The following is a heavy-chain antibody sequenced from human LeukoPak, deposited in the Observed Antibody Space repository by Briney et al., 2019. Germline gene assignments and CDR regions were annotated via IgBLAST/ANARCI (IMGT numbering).Heavy chain of an antibody. D-gene: IGHD3-16*01. J-gene: IGHJ4*02. Sequence: GGSLRLSCAASGFTFSSYWMHWVRQAPGKGLVWVSRINSHGSSTSYADSVKGRFTISRDNSKNTLFLLMNSLRAEDTAVYYCAKDVMITFGPVMAPPFDYWGQGTLVTVSS. CDR3: AKDVMITFGPVMAPPFDY. CDR1: GFTFSSYW. V-gene: IGHV3-74*01. CDR2: INSHGSST.